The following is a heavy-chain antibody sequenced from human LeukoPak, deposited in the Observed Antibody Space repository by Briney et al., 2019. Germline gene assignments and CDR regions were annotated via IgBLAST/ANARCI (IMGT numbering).Heavy chain of an antibody. J-gene: IGHJ6*02. CDR3: ARDDLFPNWYSSSWYHYYYGMDV. CDR1: GGSISSSSYY. V-gene: IGHV4-39*07. CDR2: IYYSGST. D-gene: IGHD6-13*01. Sequence: PSETLSLTCTVSGGSISSSSYYWGWIRQPPGKGLEWIGSIYYSGSTYYNPSLKSRVTISVDTSKNQFSLKLSSVTAADTAVYYCARDDLFPNWYSSSWYHYYYGMDVWGQGTTVTVSS.